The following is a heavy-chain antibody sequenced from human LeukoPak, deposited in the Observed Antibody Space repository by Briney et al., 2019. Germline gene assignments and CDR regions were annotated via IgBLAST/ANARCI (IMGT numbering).Heavy chain of an antibody. V-gene: IGHV1-46*01. CDR2: TSPSGGST. D-gene: IGHD6-6*01. CDR1: GYTFTGYW. CDR3: ARGPRIAARPRVFDY. J-gene: IGHJ4*02. Sequence: ASVKVSCKAFGYTFTGYWMHWVRQAPGQGPEWMGVTSPSGGSTIYAQKFKGRVTLTRDMSTSTDYLELSSLRSEDTAVYYCARGPRIAARPRVFDYWGQGTLVTVSS.